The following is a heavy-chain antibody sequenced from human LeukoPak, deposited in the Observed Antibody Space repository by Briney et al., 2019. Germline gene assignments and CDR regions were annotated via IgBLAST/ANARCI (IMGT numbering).Heavy chain of an antibody. V-gene: IGHV3-30*04. CDR3: ARLSSSGGTTPDY. J-gene: IGHJ4*02. CDR2: ISYDGSNK. Sequence: GGSLRLSCAASGFTFSSYAMHWVRQAPGKGLEWVAVISYDGSNKYYADSVKGRFTISRDNSKNTLYLQMNSLRAEDTAVYYCARLSSSGGTTPDYWGQGTLVTVSS. CDR1: GFTFSSYA. D-gene: IGHD2-15*01.